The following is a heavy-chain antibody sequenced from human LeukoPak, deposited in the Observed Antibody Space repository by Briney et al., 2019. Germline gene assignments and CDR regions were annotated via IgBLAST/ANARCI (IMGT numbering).Heavy chain of an antibody. J-gene: IGHJ6*02. Sequence: GASVKVSCKASGCTFTSYAMNWVRLAPGQGLEWMGWINTNTGNPTYAQGFTGRFVFSLDTSVSTAYLQISSLKAEDTAVYYCASSQPLYYDFWSGYSYTTDYYGMDVWGQGTTVTVSS. CDR1: GCTFTSYA. CDR3: ASSQPLYYDFWSGYSYTTDYYGMDV. D-gene: IGHD3-3*01. CDR2: INTNTGNP. V-gene: IGHV7-4-1*02.